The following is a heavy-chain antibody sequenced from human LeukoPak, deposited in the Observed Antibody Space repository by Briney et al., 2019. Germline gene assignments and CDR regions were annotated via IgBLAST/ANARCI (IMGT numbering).Heavy chain of an antibody. V-gene: IGHV3-7*01. J-gene: IGHJ4*02. CDR1: GFTFSTYW. CDR3: ARDSSGYQ. D-gene: IGHD3-22*01. CDR2: IKEEGSGK. Sequence: GGSLRLSCAASGFTFSTYWMSWVRQAPGKGREGVANIKEEGSGKYYGDSVKGQFNTSRDNAKNSLYLQMNSLRAEDTAVYYCARDSSGYQWGQGTLVTVSS.